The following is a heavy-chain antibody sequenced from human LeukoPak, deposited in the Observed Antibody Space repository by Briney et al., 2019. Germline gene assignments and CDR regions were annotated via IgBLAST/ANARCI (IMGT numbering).Heavy chain of an antibody. V-gene: IGHV4-34*01. CDR1: GGSFSGYY. CDR2: INHSGST. CDR3: ARSSWVSGGELDY. J-gene: IGHJ4*02. D-gene: IGHD2-21*01. Sequence: KPSETLSLTCAVYGGSFSGYYWSWIRQAPGKGLEWIGEINHSGSTNYNPSLKSRVTISVDTSKNQFSLKLSSVTAADTAVYYCARSSWVSGGELDYWGQGTLVTVSS.